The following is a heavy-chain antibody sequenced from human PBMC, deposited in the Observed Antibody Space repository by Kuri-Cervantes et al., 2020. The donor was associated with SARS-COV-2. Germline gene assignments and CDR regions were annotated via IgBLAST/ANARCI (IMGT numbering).Heavy chain of an antibody. Sequence: SETLSLTCTVSGGSISGGGYYWSWIRQPPGKGLEWIGYIYHSGSTYYNPPLKSRVTISVDRSKNQFSLKLSSVTAADTAVYYCARGNSSSGFDYWGQGTLVTVSS. D-gene: IGHD6-6*01. CDR3: ARGNSSSGFDY. J-gene: IGHJ4*02. CDR1: GGSISGGGYY. V-gene: IGHV4-30-2*01. CDR2: IYHSGST.